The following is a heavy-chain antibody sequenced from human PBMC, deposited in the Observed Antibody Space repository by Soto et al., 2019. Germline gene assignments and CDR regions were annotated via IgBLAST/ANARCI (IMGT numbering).Heavy chain of an antibody. Sequence: EVQLLESGGGLVQPGGSLRLSCAASGFTFSSYAMSWVRQAPGKGLEWVSAISGSGGSTYYAASVKGRFTISRDNSKNTLYLKMNSLRAEDTAVYYCAKGLHAYGALTLQPPFDYWGQGTLVTVSS. CDR1: GFTFSSYA. J-gene: IGHJ4*02. D-gene: IGHD4-17*01. CDR2: ISGSGGST. V-gene: IGHV3-23*01. CDR3: AKGLHAYGALTLQPPFDY.